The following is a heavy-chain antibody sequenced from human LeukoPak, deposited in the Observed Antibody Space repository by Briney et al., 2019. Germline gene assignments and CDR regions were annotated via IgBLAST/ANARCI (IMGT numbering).Heavy chain of an antibody. D-gene: IGHD3-9*01. CDR3: AKAMYDILTGYPYNWFDP. V-gene: IGHV3-23*01. Sequence: GGSLRLSCAASGFTFSTYWMTWVRQAPGKGLEWVSAISGSGGNTYYADSVKGRFTISRDNSKNTLYLQMNSLRAEDTAAYYCAKAMYDILTGYPYNWFDPWGQGTLVTVSS. CDR2: ISGSGGNT. CDR1: GFTFSTYW. J-gene: IGHJ5*02.